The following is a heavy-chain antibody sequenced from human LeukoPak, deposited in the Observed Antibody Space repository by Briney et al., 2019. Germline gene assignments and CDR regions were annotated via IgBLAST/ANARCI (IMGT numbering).Heavy chain of an antibody. D-gene: IGHD6-13*01. V-gene: IGHV1-8*01. Sequence: ASVKVSCKASGYTFTSYDINWVRQATGQGLEWMGWINPNSGNTGYAQKFQGRVTTTRNTSISTAYMELSSLRSEDTAVYYCASVPSSWYPQGNDGHHDYWGQGTLVTVSP. CDR3: ASVPSSWYPQGNDGHHDY. CDR2: INPNSGNT. CDR1: GYTFTSYD. J-gene: IGHJ4*02.